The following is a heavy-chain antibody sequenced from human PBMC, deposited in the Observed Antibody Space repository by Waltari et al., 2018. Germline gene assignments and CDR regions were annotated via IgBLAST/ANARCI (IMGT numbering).Heavy chain of an antibody. D-gene: IGHD6-6*01. CDR1: GYTFTDYY. CDR3: ATDPSIAARRPESYYYYYMDV. CDR2: VDPEDGET. V-gene: IGHV1-69-2*01. Sequence: EVQLVQSGAEVKKPGATVKISCKASGYTFTDYYMHWVQQAPGKGLEWMGRVDPEDGETIYAEKFQGRVTITADTSTDTAYMELSSLRSEDTAVYYCATDPSIAARRPESYYYYYMDVWGKGTTVTVSS. J-gene: IGHJ6*03.